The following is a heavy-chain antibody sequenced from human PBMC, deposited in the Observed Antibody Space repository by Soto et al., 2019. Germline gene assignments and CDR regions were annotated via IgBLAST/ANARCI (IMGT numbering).Heavy chain of an antibody. CDR2: IWYDGSNK. CDR3: ARDLASGWYSPLNKYYYYGMDV. V-gene: IGHV3-33*01. D-gene: IGHD6-19*01. J-gene: IGHJ6*02. CDR1: GFTFSSYG. Sequence: GGSLRLSCAASGFTFSSYGMHWVSQAPGKGLEWVAVIWYDGSNKYYADSVKGRFTISRDNSKNTLYLQMNSLRAEDTAVYYCARDLASGWYSPLNKYYYYGMDVWGQGTTVTVSS.